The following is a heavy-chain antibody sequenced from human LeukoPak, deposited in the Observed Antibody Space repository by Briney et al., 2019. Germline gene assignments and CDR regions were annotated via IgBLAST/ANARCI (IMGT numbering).Heavy chain of an antibody. CDR3: ARDSLTPTYDFWSGGYFDY. V-gene: IGHV3-7*01. J-gene: IGHJ4*02. D-gene: IGHD3-3*01. CDR2: VKTDGSEK. Sequence: PGGSLRLSCAASGFTFSTHWMSWVRQAPGKGLEWVANVKTDGSEKYYVDSVKGRFSISRDNTRNSLYLQMNSLRAEDTAVYYCARDSLTPTYDFWSGGYFDYWGQGTLVTVSS. CDR1: GFTFSTHW.